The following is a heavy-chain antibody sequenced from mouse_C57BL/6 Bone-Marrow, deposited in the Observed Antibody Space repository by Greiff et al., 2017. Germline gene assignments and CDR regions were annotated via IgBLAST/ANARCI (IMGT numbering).Heavy chain of an antibody. J-gene: IGHJ2*01. Sequence: VQLQQSGAELMKPGASVKLSCKATGYTFTGYWIEWVKQRPGHGLEWIGEILPGSGSTNYNEKFKGKATLTADKSSSTAYMELRSLTSEDSAVYFCAREGPLGYWGQGTTLTVSS. CDR2: ILPGSGST. CDR3: AREGPLGY. CDR1: GYTFTGYW. V-gene: IGHV1-9*01. D-gene: IGHD4-1*01.